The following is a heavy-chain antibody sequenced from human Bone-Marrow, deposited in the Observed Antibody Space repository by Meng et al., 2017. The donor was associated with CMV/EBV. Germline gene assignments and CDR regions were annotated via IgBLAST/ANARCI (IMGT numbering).Heavy chain of an antibody. CDR2: INPNSGGT. J-gene: IGHJ4*02. CDR3: ARVGYSSTPGIDY. Sequence: ASVKVSCKASGYTFTGYYVHWVRQAPGQGLEWMGWINPNSGGTNYAQKFQGRVTMTRDTSISTAYMELSRLRSDDTAVYYCARVGYSSTPGIDYWGQGTLVPVSS. V-gene: IGHV1-2*02. CDR1: GYTFTGYY. D-gene: IGHD6-19*01.